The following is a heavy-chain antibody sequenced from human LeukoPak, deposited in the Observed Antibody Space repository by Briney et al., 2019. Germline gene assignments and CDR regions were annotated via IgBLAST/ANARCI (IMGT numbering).Heavy chain of an antibody. D-gene: IGHD2-15*01. CDR2: IYYSGST. V-gene: IGHV4-59*12. J-gene: IGHJ4*02. CDR1: GGSISSYY. Sequence: SETLSLTCTVSGGSISSYYWSWIRQPPGKGLEWIGYIYYSGSTNYNPSLKSRVTTSVDTSKNQFSLKLSSVTAADTAVYYCARDSGDIVVVVAATFDYWGQGTLVTVSS. CDR3: ARDSGDIVVVVAATFDY.